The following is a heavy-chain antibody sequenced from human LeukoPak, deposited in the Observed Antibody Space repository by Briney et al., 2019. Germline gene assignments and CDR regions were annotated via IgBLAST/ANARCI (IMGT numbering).Heavy chain of an antibody. CDR1: GGSISNTAYY. CDR2: MYYRGNT. CDR3: ARPRGYCSSTSCYHWFDP. Sequence: SETLSLTCTVSGGSISNTAYYWGWIRQPPGKGLEWIGNMYYRGNTYYNPSLKSRVTISVDTSKNQFSLKLSSVTAADTAVYHCARPRGYCSSTSCYHWFDPWGQGTLVTVSS. D-gene: IGHD2-2*01. V-gene: IGHV4-39*01. J-gene: IGHJ5*02.